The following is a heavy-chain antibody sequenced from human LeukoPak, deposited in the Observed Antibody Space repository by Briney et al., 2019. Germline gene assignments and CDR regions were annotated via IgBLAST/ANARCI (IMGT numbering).Heavy chain of an antibody. CDR1: GFTFSNYA. CDR2: ISGSGDNT. D-gene: IGHD1-26*01. J-gene: IGHJ4*02. V-gene: IGHV3-23*01. Sequence: GGSLRLSCAASGFTFSNYAMSWVRQAPGKGLEWVSAISGSGDNTYYADSLKGRFSISRDNSKNTLYLQMNSLRAEDTAVYYCAKADRGSYYGLGDYFAYWGQGTLVTVSS. CDR3: AKADRGSYYGLGDYFAY.